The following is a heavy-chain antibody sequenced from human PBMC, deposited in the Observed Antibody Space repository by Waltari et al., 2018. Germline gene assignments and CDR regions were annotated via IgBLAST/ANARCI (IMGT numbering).Heavy chain of an antibody. J-gene: IGHJ4*02. V-gene: IGHV7-4-1*02. CDR3: ARWRPPDYGLDN. CDR2: INTKTWKS. Sequence: QVQLVQSGSELKKPGTSVKISCKASGYTVTDYSLNWVQQASGQGFEWMARINTKTWKSTYAPDFTGRFVVSLDTSVSTAYLEIISLKAEDTAVYYCARWRPPDYGLDNWGQGTLVTVSA. D-gene: IGHD4-17*01. CDR1: GYTVTDYS.